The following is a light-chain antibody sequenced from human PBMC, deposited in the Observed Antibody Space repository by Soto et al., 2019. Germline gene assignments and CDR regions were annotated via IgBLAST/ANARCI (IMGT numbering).Light chain of an antibody. Sequence: QSVLTQPASVSGSPGQSITISCTGTSSDVGGYNYVSWYQQHPGKAPKLMIYDVSNRPSGVSNRFSGSKSGNTASLTISGLHAEDEVDYYCSSYTSSSPWVFGGGTKLTAL. CDR1: SSDVGGYNY. CDR2: DVS. CDR3: SSYTSSSPWV. V-gene: IGLV2-14*01. J-gene: IGLJ3*02.